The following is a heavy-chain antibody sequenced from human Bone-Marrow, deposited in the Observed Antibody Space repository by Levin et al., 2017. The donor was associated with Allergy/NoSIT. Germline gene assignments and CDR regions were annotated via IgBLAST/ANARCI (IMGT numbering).Heavy chain of an antibody. V-gene: IGHV4-39*01. Sequence: RSQTLSLTCTVSGGSIRSSSYYWGWIRQPPGQGLEWIGSIYYSGSTYYNPSLKSRVTISVDTSKNQFSLKLSSVTAADTAVYYCASDSGYDHYYYYYYMDVWGKGTTVTVSS. CDR2: IYYSGST. CDR3: ASDSGYDHYYYYYYMDV. D-gene: IGHD5-12*01. CDR1: GGSIRSSSYY. J-gene: IGHJ6*03.